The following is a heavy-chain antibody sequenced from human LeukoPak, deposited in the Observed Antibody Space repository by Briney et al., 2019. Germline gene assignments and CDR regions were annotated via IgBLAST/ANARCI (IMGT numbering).Heavy chain of an antibody. V-gene: IGHV3-74*01. J-gene: IGHJ4*02. CDR2: IDIDGTGT. Sequence: GGSPRLSCAASGFTFTNYWMHWVRQAPGKGLVWVSRIDIDGTGTSYADSVKGRFTISRDNAKNTVSLQMNSLKAEDTAVYYCGTVFDHWGPGILVTVSS. CDR1: GFTFTNYW. CDR3: GTVFDH.